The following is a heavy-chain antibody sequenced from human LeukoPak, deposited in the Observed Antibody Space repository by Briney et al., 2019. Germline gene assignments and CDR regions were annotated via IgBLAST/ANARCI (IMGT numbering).Heavy chain of an antibody. CDR2: TNHSGST. Sequence: SETLSLTCAVYGRSFSGYYWSWIRQPPGKGLEWIGETNHSGSTNYNPSLKSRVTISVDTSKNQFSLKLSSVTAADTAVYYCARYLPYWYFDLWGRGPLVTVSS. V-gene: IGHV4-34*01. CDR3: ARYLPYWYFDL. J-gene: IGHJ2*01. D-gene: IGHD2/OR15-2a*01. CDR1: GRSFSGYY.